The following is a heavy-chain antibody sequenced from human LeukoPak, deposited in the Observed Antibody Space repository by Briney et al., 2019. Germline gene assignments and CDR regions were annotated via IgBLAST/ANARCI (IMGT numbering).Heavy chain of an antibody. D-gene: IGHD1-7*01. V-gene: IGHV3-30-3*01. CDR2: ISYDGSNK. J-gene: IGHJ4*02. Sequence: PGGSLRLSCAASGFTFSSYAMHWVRQAPGKGLEWVAVISYDGSNKYYADSVRGRFTISRDNSKNTLYLQMNSLRAEDTAVYYCARDGQLELPGTFDYWGQGTLVTVSS. CDR3: ARDGQLELPGTFDY. CDR1: GFTFSSYA.